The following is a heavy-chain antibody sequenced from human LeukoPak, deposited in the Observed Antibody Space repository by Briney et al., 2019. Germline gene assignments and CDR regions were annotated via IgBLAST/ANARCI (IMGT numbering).Heavy chain of an antibody. CDR2: ISSSGSTI. Sequence: GGSLRLSCAASGFTFSSYEMNWVRQAPGKGLEWVSYISSSGSTIYYADSVKGRFTISRDNAKNSLYLQMNSLRAEDTAVYYCAREANLGWSDPWGQGTLVTVSS. J-gene: IGHJ5*02. CDR3: AREANLGWSDP. D-gene: IGHD7-27*01. CDR1: GFTFSSYE. V-gene: IGHV3-48*03.